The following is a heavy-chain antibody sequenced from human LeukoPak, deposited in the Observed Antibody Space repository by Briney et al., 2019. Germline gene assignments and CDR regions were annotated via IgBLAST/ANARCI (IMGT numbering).Heavy chain of an antibody. D-gene: IGHD4-17*01. Sequence: GGSLRLSCAASGFIFSSYWMDWVGQPPGKGLVYIACINTDGISTSYADSVKGRFTISRDNAKNTLYLQMNSLRAEDTAVYYCARSRTYGDSGRGLDYWGQGTLVTVSS. CDR3: ARSRTYGDSGRGLDY. CDR2: INTDGIST. J-gene: IGHJ4*02. CDR1: GFIFSSYW. V-gene: IGHV3-74*01.